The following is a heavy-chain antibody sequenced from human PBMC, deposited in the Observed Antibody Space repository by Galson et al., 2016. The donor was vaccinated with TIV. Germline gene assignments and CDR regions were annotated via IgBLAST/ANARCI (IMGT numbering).Heavy chain of an antibody. CDR2: IYPGDSDT. CDR1: GYKFSDYW. CDR3: ARDVRESFGYMALMAPDY. Sequence: QSGAEVKKSGESLKIFCRASGYKFSDYWIGWVRQMPGKGLEWMGIIYPGDSDTRYNPSFEGQVTISVDKSISTAYLQWSSLKASDTAMYYCARDVRESFGYMALMAPDYWGQGTLVTVS. D-gene: IGHD5-18*01. J-gene: IGHJ4*02. V-gene: IGHV5-51*01.